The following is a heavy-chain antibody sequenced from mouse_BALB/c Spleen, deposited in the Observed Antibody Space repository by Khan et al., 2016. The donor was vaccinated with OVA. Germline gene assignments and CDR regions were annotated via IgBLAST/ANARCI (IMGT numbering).Heavy chain of an antibody. CDR3: ARSLYYSDSYAMDY. J-gene: IGHJ4*01. CDR1: GYSITSDYA. Sequence: EVQLQESGPGLVKPSQSLSLTCTVTGYSITSDYAWNWIRQFPGNKLEWRGYISSTGSTSYNPSLKSRISITRDTSKNQFFLHLNSVTTEDTATYYCARSLYYSDSYAMDYWGQGTSVTVSA. D-gene: IGHD2-13*01. CDR2: ISSTGST. V-gene: IGHV3-2*02.